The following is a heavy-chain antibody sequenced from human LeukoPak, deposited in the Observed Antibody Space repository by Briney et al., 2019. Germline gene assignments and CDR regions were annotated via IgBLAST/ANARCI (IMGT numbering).Heavy chain of an antibody. CDR3: ARTQSGSYDVFDY. CDR1: GYSISSSNW. V-gene: IGHV4-28*01. CDR2: IYYSGST. Sequence: SETLSLTCAVSGYSISSSNWWGWIRQPPGKGLEWIGYIYYSGSTYYNPSLKSRVTMSVDTSKNQFSLKLSSVTAVDTAVYYCARTQSGSYDVFDYWGQGTLVTVSS. J-gene: IGHJ4*02. D-gene: IGHD1-26*01.